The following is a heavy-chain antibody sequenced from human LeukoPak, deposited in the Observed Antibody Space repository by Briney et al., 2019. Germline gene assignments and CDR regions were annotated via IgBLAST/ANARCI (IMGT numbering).Heavy chain of an antibody. CDR3: AKEDYRAAAA. Sequence: TGGSLRLSCAASGFAFSSYAMHWVRQAPGKGLEWVAVISYDGSNKYYADSVKGRFTISRDNSKNTLYLQMNSLRAGDTAVYYCAKEDYRAAAAWGQGTLVTVSS. J-gene: IGHJ5*02. CDR1: GFAFSSYA. D-gene: IGHD6-13*01. V-gene: IGHV3-30-3*01. CDR2: ISYDGSNK.